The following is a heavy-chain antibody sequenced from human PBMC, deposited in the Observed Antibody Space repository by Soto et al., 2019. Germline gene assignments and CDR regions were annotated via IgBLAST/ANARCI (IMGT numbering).Heavy chain of an antibody. CDR3: ARVRFPNCVCYFRH. CDR1: GITFGSYP. V-gene: IGHV3-21*01. J-gene: IGHJ4*02. Sequence: EVQLVESGGGLVKPGGSLRLSCAGSGITFGSYPINWVRHAPGKGLEWVASISSSGSYTYYADSVKGRFTISRDNAKTSVFLEMSSLRVEDTAVYYCARVRFPNCVCYFRHWGQGTPVTVSS. CDR2: ISSSGSYT. D-gene: IGHD2-8*01.